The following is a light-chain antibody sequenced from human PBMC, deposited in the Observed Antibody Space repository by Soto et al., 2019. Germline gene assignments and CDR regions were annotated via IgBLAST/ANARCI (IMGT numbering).Light chain of an antibody. CDR1: QGIGNY. Sequence: DIRMTQSPSSLSASVGDRVTITCRASQGIGNYLAWYQQKPGKVPKLLIYTSSTLQSGVPSRFSGSGSGTDFTLTINNLQPEDVATYFCQKHNAAPLTFGGGTKVEIK. V-gene: IGKV1-27*01. CDR2: TSS. J-gene: IGKJ4*01. CDR3: QKHNAAPLT.